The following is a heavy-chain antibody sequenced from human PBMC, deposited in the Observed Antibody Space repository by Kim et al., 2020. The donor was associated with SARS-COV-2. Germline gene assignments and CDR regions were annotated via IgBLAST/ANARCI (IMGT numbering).Heavy chain of an antibody. V-gene: IGHV4-4*02. D-gene: IGHD5-18*01. J-gene: IGHJ4*02. CDR1: GPSISSTTW. Sequence: SETLSLTCAASGPSISSTTWRSWVRQPPGQLLAWIGEIYHSGSTNYNPSLKSRFTISVDKSKNQFSLKLTSVTAADTAVYYCAISLENTAMAPFDCWGQGSLVTVSS. CDR2: IYHSGST. CDR3: AISLENTAMAPFDC.